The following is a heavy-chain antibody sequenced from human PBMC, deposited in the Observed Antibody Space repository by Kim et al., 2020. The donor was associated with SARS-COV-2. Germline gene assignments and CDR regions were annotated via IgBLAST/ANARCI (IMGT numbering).Heavy chain of an antibody. Sequence: GGSLRLSCAASGFTFSSYAMHWVRQAPGKGLEWVAVISYDGSNKYYADSVKGRFTISRDNSKNTLYLQMNSLRAEDAAVYYCARDLHFWSGYYPRLDYGMDVWGQGTTVTVSS. J-gene: IGHJ6*02. CDR3: ARDLHFWSGYYPRLDYGMDV. CDR2: ISYDGSNK. CDR1: GFTFSSYA. D-gene: IGHD3-3*02. V-gene: IGHV3-30*04.